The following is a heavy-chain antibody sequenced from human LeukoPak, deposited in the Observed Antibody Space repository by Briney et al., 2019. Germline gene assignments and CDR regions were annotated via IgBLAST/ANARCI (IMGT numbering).Heavy chain of an antibody. CDR2: INPSGGST. Sequence: ASVKVSCKASGYTFTSYYMHWVRQAPGQGLEWMGIINPSGGSTSYAQKFQGRVTMTRDTSTSTVYMELSSLRSEDTAVYYCARDLRGYSYYYGMDVWGQGTTVTVSS. J-gene: IGHJ6*02. V-gene: IGHV1-46*01. D-gene: IGHD5-12*01. CDR1: GYTFTSYY. CDR3: ARDLRGYSYYYGMDV.